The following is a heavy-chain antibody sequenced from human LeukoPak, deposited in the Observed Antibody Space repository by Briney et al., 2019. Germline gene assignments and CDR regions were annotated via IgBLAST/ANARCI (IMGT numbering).Heavy chain of an antibody. V-gene: IGHV4-4*07. D-gene: IGHD6-13*01. CDR3: ARGSSWYGTGCFDY. Sequence: SETLSLTCTVSGGSISSYYWSWNRQPAGKGLEWIGRIYTSGSTNYNPSLKSRVTISVDKSKNQFSLKLSSMTAADTAVYYCARGSSWYGTGCFDYWGQGTLVTVSS. CDR2: IYTSGST. CDR1: GGSISSYY. J-gene: IGHJ4*02.